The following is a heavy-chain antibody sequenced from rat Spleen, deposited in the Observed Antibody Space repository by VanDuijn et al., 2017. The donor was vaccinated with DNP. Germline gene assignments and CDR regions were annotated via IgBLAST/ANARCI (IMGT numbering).Heavy chain of an antibody. J-gene: IGHJ2*01. CDR3: TREREPYNNPYYFDY. Sequence: QVQLKESGPGLVQPSQTLSLTCTVSGFSLTTNGVSWVRQPPGKGLEWIAAISSGGDTYFNSALKSRLRISRDTSKSQVFLGMNSLQTEDTAIYFCTREREPYNNPYYFDYWGQGVMVTVSS. CDR2: ISSGGDT. V-gene: IGHV2S12*01. D-gene: IGHD1-10*01. CDR1: GFSLTTNG.